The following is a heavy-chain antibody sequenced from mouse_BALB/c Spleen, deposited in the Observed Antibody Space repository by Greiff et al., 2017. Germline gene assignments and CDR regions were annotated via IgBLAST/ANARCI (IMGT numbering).Heavy chain of an antibody. V-gene: IGHV5-17*02. CDR1: GFTFSSFG. J-gene: IGHJ4*01. Sequence: EVKVVESGGGLVQPGGSRKLSCAASGFTFSSFGMHWVRQAPEKGLEWVAYISSGSSTIYYADTVKGRFTISRDNPKNTLFLQMTSLRSEDTAMYYCASHYDYDEGYAMDYWGQGTSVTVSS. CDR3: ASHYDYDEGYAMDY. CDR2: ISSGSSTI. D-gene: IGHD2-4*01.